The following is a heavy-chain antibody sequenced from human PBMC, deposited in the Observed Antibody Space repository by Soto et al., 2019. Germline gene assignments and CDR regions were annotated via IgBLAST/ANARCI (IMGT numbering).Heavy chain of an antibody. CDR2: INHSGST. V-gene: IGHV4-34*01. J-gene: IGHJ6*02. CDR3: ARGGGRLLTYYDFWSGYYTGTPAIYGMEV. Sequence: SETLSLTCAVYGGSFSGYYWSWIRQPPGKGLEWIGEINHSGSTNYNPSLKSRVTISVDTSKNQFSLKLSTVTAADTAVYYCARGGGRLLTYYDFWSGYYTGTPAIYGMEVWGQGTTVTVSS. CDR1: GGSFSGYY. D-gene: IGHD3-3*01.